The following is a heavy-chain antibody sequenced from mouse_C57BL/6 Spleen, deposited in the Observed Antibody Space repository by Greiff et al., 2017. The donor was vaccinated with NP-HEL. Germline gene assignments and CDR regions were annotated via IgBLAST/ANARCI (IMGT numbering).Heavy chain of an antibody. Sequence: EVQLVESGGDLVKPGGSLKLSCAASGFTFSSYGMSWVRQTPDKRLEWVATISSGGSYTYYPDSVKGRFTISRDNAKNTLYLQMSSLKSEDTAMYYCARQGYYGSTFAYWGQGTLVTASA. CDR1: GFTFSSYG. CDR2: ISSGGSYT. CDR3: ARQGYYGSTFAY. D-gene: IGHD1-1*01. J-gene: IGHJ3*01. V-gene: IGHV5-6*01.